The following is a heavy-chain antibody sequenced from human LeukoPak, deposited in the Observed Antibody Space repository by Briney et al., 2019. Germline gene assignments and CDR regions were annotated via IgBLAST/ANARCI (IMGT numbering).Heavy chain of an antibody. J-gene: IGHJ4*02. CDR3: ARSSHYYDSSGYYAPEYYFDY. D-gene: IGHD3-22*01. CDR1: GYTFTSYG. CDR2: ISAYNGNT. Sequence: ASVKVSCKASGYTFTSYGISWVRQAPGQGLEWMGWISAYNGNTNYAQKLQGRVTMTTDTSTSTAYMELRSLRSDDTAVYYCARSSHYYDSSGYYAPEYYFDYWGQGTLVTVSS. V-gene: IGHV1-18*01.